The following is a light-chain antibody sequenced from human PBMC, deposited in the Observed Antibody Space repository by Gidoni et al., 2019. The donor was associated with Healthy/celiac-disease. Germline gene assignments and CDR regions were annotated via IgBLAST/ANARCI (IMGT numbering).Light chain of an antibody. CDR3: QQYNSYLIT. CDR1: QSISSW. V-gene: IGKV1-5*03. J-gene: IGKJ5*01. Sequence: DIKMTQSPSTLSASVGDRVTITCRASQSISSWLAWYQQKPGKAPKLLIYKASSLGSGVPSRFSGSGSGTEFTLTISSLQPDDFATYYCQQYNSYLITFGQGTRLEIK. CDR2: KAS.